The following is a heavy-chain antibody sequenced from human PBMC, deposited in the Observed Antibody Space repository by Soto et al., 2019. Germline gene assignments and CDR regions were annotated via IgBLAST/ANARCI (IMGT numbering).Heavy chain of an antibody. CDR1: GYTFTGYY. V-gene: IGHV1-2*04. Sequence: ASAQVSCRASGYTFTGYYMHLVRQAPGQGLEWMGWINPNSGGTTYAQKFQGWVTMTRDTSISTAYMELSRLRSDDTAVYYCARDMEYCSSTSCPALSYYYYMDVWGKGTTVTVSS. CDR3: ARDMEYCSSTSCPALSYYYYMDV. CDR2: INPNSGGT. D-gene: IGHD2-2*01. J-gene: IGHJ6*03.